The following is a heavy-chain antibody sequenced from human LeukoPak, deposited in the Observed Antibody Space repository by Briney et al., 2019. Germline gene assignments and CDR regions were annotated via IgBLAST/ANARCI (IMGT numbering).Heavy chain of an antibody. Sequence: PSETLSLTCAVYGGSFSGYYWSWIRQPPGKGLEWIGEINHSGSTNYNPSLKSRVTISVDTSKNQFSLKLSSVTAADTAVYYCATAITMVRGVNRGNWFDPWGQGTLVTVSS. J-gene: IGHJ5*02. CDR3: ATAITMVRGVNRGNWFDP. CDR1: GGSFSGYY. V-gene: IGHV4-34*01. CDR2: INHSGST. D-gene: IGHD3-10*01.